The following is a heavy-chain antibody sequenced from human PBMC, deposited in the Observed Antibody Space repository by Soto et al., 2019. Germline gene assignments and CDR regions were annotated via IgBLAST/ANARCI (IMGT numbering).Heavy chain of an antibody. D-gene: IGHD3-3*01. Sequence: QVQLVQSGAEVKKPGASVKVSCKASGYTFTSYGISWVRQAPGQGLEWMGWISAYNGNTNYAQKLQGRVTMTTDTSTSTAYMELRSLRSDDTAVYYCARSGYKFGVVITSLYYFDYWGQGTLVTVSS. CDR1: GYTFTSYG. V-gene: IGHV1-18*01. J-gene: IGHJ4*02. CDR2: ISAYNGNT. CDR3: ARSGYKFGVVITSLYYFDY.